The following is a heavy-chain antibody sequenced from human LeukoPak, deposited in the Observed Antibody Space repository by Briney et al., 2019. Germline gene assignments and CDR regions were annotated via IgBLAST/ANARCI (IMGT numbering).Heavy chain of an antibody. Sequence: GGSLRLSCAASGFTFDDYAMHWVRQAPGKGLEWVSGISWNSGSIGYADSVKGRFTISRDNAKNSLYLQMISLRAEDTAVYYCARDLDYDYVWGSPLYWGQGTLVTVSS. CDR1: GFTFDDYA. CDR3: ARDLDYDYVWGSPLY. D-gene: IGHD3-16*01. J-gene: IGHJ4*02. V-gene: IGHV3-9*01. CDR2: ISWNSGSI.